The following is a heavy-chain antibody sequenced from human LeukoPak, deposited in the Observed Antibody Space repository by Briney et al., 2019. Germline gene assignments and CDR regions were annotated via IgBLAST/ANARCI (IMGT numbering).Heavy chain of an antibody. CDR2: IYESGTT. V-gene: IGHV4-34*01. CDR3: ARGAWAARLGS. D-gene: IGHD2-15*01. J-gene: IGHJ4*02. Sequence: SETLSLTCAVYGESLNSYYWGWVRQPPGEGLEWIGEIYESGTTEYNPSLKSRVTISMVPSKQQFSLSLSSVTAADTAFYYCARGAWAARLGSWGLGTPVIVSS. CDR1: GESLNSYY.